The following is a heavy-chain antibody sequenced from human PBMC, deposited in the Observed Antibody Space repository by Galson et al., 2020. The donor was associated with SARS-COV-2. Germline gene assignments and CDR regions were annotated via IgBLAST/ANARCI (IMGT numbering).Heavy chain of an antibody. CDR3: ARRSEYYDFWSGYSFWYFDL. D-gene: IGHD3-3*01. CDR2: ISSSSTI. V-gene: IGHV3-11*04. CDR1: GFTFSDYY. J-gene: IGHJ2*01. Sequence: GGSLRLSCAASGFTFSDYYMNWVRQAPGKGLEWVSSISSSSTIYYADSVKGRFTISRDNAKNSLYLQMNSLRAEDTAVYYCARRSEYYDFWSGYSFWYFDLWGRGTLVTVSS.